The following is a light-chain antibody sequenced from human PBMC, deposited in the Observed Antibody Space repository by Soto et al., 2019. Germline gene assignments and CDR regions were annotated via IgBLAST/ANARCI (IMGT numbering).Light chain of an antibody. Sequence: QSALTQPPSASGSPGQSVTISCTGTSSDVGGYNYVSWYQQYSGKAPKLILYEVNRRPSGVPDRFSGSKSGNTASLTVSGLQAEDEADYYCSSYTSSSTLVFGGGTKLTVL. CDR2: EVN. CDR3: SSYTSSSTLV. V-gene: IGLV2-8*01. J-gene: IGLJ2*01. CDR1: SSDVGGYNY.